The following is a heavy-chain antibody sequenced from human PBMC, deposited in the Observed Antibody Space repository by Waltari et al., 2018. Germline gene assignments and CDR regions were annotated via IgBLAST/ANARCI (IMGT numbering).Heavy chain of an antibody. V-gene: IGHV3-9*01. CDR3: LKKNDEVYDRNGLVYDAFDV. D-gene: IGHD3-22*01. CDR2: INWNSDSI. J-gene: IGHJ3*01. Sequence: EVQLVESGGGLVHPGRSLRLSCAASGFTFDDYAMHWVRQAPGKGLEVVAGINWNSDSIGYGDAVKGRFTISRDNARNSLYLQMNSLTTEDTAVYYCLKKNDEVYDRNGLVYDAFDVWGQGTMVTVST. CDR1: GFTFDDYA.